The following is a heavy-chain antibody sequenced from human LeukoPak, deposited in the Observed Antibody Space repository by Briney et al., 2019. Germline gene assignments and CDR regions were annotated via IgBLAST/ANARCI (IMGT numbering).Heavy chain of an antibody. CDR3: ASNRGN. CDR2: IYYTGST. Sequence: PSETLSLTCTVSGGSISSSSYYWSWIRQPPGKGLEWIGYIYYTGSTSYNPSLNSRVTISIDTSKHQYSLRLSSVTAADTAVYYCASNRGNWGQGTLVTVSS. J-gene: IGHJ4*02. CDR1: GGSISSSSYY. V-gene: IGHV4-61*01. D-gene: IGHD1-14*01.